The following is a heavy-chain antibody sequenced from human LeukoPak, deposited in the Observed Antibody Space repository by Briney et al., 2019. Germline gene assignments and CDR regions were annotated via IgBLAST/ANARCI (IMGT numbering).Heavy chain of an antibody. J-gene: IGHJ4*02. CDR3: ARDRRDYFDY. CDR1: GGSFSGYY. CDR2: INHSGST. Sequence: SETLSLTCAVYGGSFSGYYWSWIRQPPGKGLEWIGEINHSGSTNYNPSLKSRVTISVDTSKNQFSLKLSSVTAEDTAVYYCARDRRDYFDYWGQGTLVTVSS. V-gene: IGHV4-34*01.